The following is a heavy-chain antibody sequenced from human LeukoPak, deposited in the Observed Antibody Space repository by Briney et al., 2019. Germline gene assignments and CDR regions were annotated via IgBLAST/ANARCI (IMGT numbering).Heavy chain of an antibody. Sequence: GGSLRLSCAASGFTFNNYGMSWVRQAPGKGLEWVSSISGSGGGTYYADSVKGRFTISRDNSKNTLYLQMNSLRAEDTAVYYCAKVREAVAREYYFDYWGQGTLVTVSS. CDR3: AKVREAVAREYYFDY. D-gene: IGHD6-19*01. CDR1: GFTFNNYG. V-gene: IGHV3-23*01. CDR2: ISGSGGGT. J-gene: IGHJ4*02.